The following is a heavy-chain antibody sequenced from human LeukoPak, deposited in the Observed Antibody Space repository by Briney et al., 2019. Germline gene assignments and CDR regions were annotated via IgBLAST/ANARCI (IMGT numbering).Heavy chain of an antibody. V-gene: IGHV4-59*08. Sequence: SETLSLTCTVSGGSISSYYWSWIRQPPGKGLEWIGYIYYSGTTYYNPSLKSRVTISVDTSKNQFSLELSSVTAADTAVYYCARYSSSSVYFDYWGQGTLVTASS. J-gene: IGHJ4*02. D-gene: IGHD6-6*01. CDR3: ARYSSSSVYFDY. CDR1: GGSISSYY. CDR2: IYYSGTT.